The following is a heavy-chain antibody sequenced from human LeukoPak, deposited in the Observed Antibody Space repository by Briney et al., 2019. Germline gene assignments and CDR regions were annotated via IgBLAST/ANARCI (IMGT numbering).Heavy chain of an antibody. CDR3: ARVGYSGYDYDY. V-gene: IGHV3-23*01. Sequence: GGSLRLSCAASGFTFRSYAMNWVRQAPGKGLEWVSAISGSGSATYYADSVEGQCTISRDNSKDALYLQMNSLRAGDTAVYYCARVGYSGYDYDYWGQGTLVTVSS. D-gene: IGHD5-12*01. J-gene: IGHJ4*02. CDR1: GFTFRSYA. CDR2: ISGSGSAT.